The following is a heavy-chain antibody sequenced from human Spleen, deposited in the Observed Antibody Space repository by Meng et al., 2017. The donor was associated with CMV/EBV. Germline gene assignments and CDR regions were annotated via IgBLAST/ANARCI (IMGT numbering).Heavy chain of an antibody. CDR3: ASSGSFYDILTVLSP. Sequence: SETLSLTCTVSGGSIYNFYWSWIRQPPGKGLEWVGYIHSNGKTNSRPSLKRRVTMSVDPSKNQFSLNLVSVSAADTAVYYCASSGSFYDILTVLSPWGRGTLVTVSS. CDR2: IHSNGKT. J-gene: IGHJ5*02. D-gene: IGHD3-9*01. V-gene: IGHV4-59*01. CDR1: GGSIYNFY.